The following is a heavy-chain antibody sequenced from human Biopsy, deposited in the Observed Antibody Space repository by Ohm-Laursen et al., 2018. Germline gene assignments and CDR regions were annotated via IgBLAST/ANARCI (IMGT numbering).Heavy chain of an antibody. CDR2: IYPGGST. J-gene: IGHJ2*01. D-gene: IGHD3-22*01. CDR1: GGDINNYY. CDR3: ASVVLGPTNDAFDL. V-gene: IGHV4-4*07. Sequence: SQTLSLTCNVSGGDINNYYWSWIRQPAGKGLEWIGRIYPGGSTNYNPSLKSRVTMSVDTSKKQLSLRLRSVTAADTAMYYCASVVLGPTNDAFDLWGRGTRVTVSS.